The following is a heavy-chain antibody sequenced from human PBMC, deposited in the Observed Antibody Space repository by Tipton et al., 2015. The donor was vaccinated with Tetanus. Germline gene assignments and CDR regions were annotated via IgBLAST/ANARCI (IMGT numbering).Heavy chain of an antibody. CDR1: GGSISTYH. V-gene: IGHV4-59*01. D-gene: IGHD1-26*01. CDR2: IDYFGTT. Sequence: TLSLTCTVSGGSISTYHWNWIRQFPGKGLEWIGYIDYFGTTKYNPSLKSRVAMSVDTSKNQLSLKLSSVTSADTAVYYCARGDGYHYYFQMDVWGRGTSVTVSS. CDR3: ARGDGYHYYFQMDV. J-gene: IGHJ6*03.